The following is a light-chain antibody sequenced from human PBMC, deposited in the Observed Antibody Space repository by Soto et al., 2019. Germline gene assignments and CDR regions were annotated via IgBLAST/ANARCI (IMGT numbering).Light chain of an antibody. CDR1: QSVSSSY. CDR3: QQYGSSPYT. Sequence: EIVLTQSPGTLSLSPGERATLSCRASQSVSSSYLAWYQQKPGQAPRLLIYGASSRATGIPARFSGSGSGTAFTLTISRLEPEDFAVYYCQQYGSSPYTFGQGTRLEI. J-gene: IGKJ2*01. V-gene: IGKV3-20*01. CDR2: GAS.